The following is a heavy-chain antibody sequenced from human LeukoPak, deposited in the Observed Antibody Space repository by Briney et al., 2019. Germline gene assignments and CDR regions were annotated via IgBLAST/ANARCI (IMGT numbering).Heavy chain of an antibody. D-gene: IGHD2-21*02. CDR2: MNPNSGNT. J-gene: IGHJ5*02. V-gene: IGHV1-8*01. Sequence: GASVKVSCKASGYTFTSYDINWVRQATGQGLEWMGWMNPNSGNTGYAQKFQGRVTMTRNTSISTAYMELSSLRSEDTAVYYCARGHKGGVVVTASNWFDPWGQGTLVTVSS. CDR3: ARGHKGGVVVTASNWFDP. CDR1: GYTFTSYD.